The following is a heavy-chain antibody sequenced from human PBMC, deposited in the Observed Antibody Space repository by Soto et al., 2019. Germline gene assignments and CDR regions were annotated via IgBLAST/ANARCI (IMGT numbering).Heavy chain of an antibody. V-gene: IGHV3-74*01. Sequence: EVQLVESGGGLVQPGESLRLSFAAPGLTFSSYWMHGARQAPGKGLVWVSRINSDGSITSYADSVKGRFTISRDNAKNTQYLQMNSLRAEDTAVYYCARVLTGSWNWFDPWGQGTLVTVSS. CDR1: GLTFSSYW. CDR2: INSDGSIT. CDR3: ARVLTGSWNWFDP. D-gene: IGHD6-13*01. J-gene: IGHJ5*02.